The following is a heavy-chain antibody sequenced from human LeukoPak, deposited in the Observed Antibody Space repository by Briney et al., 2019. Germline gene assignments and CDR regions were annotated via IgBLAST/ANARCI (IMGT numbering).Heavy chain of an antibody. CDR3: AKDPGGH. D-gene: IGHD3-10*01. CDR1: GFTFSSYG. Sequence: PGRSLRLSCAASGFTFSSYGMHWVRQAPGKGLEWVAVISYDGSNKYYADSVKGRFTISRDNSKNTLYLQMNSLRAEDTAVYYCAKDPGGHWGQGTLVTVSS. CDR2: ISYDGSNK. V-gene: IGHV3-30*18. J-gene: IGHJ4*02.